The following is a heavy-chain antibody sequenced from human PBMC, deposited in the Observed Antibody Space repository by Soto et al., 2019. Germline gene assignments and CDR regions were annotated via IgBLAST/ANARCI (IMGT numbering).Heavy chain of an antibody. CDR1: GYTINSYYY. Sequence: SETPSLTCAVSGYTINSYYYWGWIRQPPGKGLEWIGSVDHSGRTYYSPSLRSRLTIFIDTSKNQFSLRLTSVTAADTAMYFCAKKGYYPSGKINLFDSWGPGTLVPVS. D-gene: IGHD3-10*01. V-gene: IGHV4-38-2*01. CDR3: AKKGYYPSGKINLFDS. J-gene: IGHJ4*02. CDR2: VDHSGRT.